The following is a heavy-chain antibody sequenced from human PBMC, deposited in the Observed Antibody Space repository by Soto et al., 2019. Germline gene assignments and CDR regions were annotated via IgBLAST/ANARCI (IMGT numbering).Heavy chain of an antibody. V-gene: IGHV4-4*02. CDR3: ARRDDCTGGACWMNYFDS. CDR1: GDISDRNW. J-gene: IGHJ4*02. Sequence: SETLSLTCSVSGDISDRNWWSWVRQPPGGGLEWIGEVSHSGTTNYNPSLNNRVAVSLDKSKNQFSLKVTSMTAADTAFYYCARRDDCTGGACWMNYFDSWGQGILVT. D-gene: IGHD2-8*02. CDR2: VSHSGTT.